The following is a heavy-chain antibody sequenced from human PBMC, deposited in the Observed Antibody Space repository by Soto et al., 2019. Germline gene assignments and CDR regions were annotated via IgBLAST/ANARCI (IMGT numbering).Heavy chain of an antibody. CDR1: GFTFSSYA. CDR3: AKDPGYSSSWYYYYYYGMDV. D-gene: IGHD6-13*01. J-gene: IGHJ6*02. V-gene: IGHV3-23*01. Sequence: PGGSLRLSCAASGFTFSSYAMSWFRQAPGKGLEWVSAISGSGGSTYYADSVKGRFTISRDNSKNTLYLQMNSLRAEDTAVYYCAKDPGYSSSWYYYYYYGMDVWGQGTTVTVSS. CDR2: ISGSGGST.